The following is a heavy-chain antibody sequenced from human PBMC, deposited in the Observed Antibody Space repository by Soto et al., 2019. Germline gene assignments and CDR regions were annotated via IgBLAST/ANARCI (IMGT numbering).Heavy chain of an antibody. CDR3: ARGRGYDYSNFDA. CDR1: GDSVIGNY. CDR2: IYDSAST. V-gene: IGHV4-59*02. Sequence: SETLSLTCIVSGDSVIGNYWSWIRQHPGKGLEWIGYIYDSASTNYIPSLRSRVTISVDTSNNQFSLRLTSVTAADTAVYYCARGRGYDYSNFDAWGQGILVTVSS. J-gene: IGHJ4*02. D-gene: IGHD4-4*01.